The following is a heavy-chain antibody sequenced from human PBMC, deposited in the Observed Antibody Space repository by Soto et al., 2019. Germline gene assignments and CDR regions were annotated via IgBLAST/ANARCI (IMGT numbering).Heavy chain of an antibody. J-gene: IGHJ6*02. V-gene: IGHV3-7*03. D-gene: IGHD3-22*01. CDR2: IKQDGSEK. CDR3: ARDPYYYDSSGYYPFYYYCGMDV. CDR1: GFTFSSYW. Sequence: PGGSLRLSCAASGFTFSSYWMSWVRQAPGKGLEWVANIKQDGSEKYYVDSVKGRFTISRDNAKNSLYLQMNSLRAEDTAVYYCARDPYYYDSSGYYPFYYYCGMDVWGQGTTVTVSS.